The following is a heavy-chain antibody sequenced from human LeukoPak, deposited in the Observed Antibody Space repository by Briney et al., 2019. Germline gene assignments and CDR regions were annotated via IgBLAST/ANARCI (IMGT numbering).Heavy chain of an antibody. CDR2: IKYDGSEK. CDR3: ARDIAPAGLFFDY. V-gene: IGHV3-7*01. Sequence: GGSLRLSCAASGFTLSCYWMSWVRQAPGKGLEWVANIKYDGSEKDYVDSVKGRFTISRDNAENSLYLQMNSLRAEDTAVYYCARDIAPAGLFFDYWGQGTLVTVSS. J-gene: IGHJ4*02. CDR1: GFTLSCYW. D-gene: IGHD6-13*01.